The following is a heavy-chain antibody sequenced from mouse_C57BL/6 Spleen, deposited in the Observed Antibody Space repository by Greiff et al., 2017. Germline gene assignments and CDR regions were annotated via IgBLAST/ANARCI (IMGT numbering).Heavy chain of an antibody. J-gene: IGHJ2*01. CDR2: INPNNGGT. CDR3: ARHPDYYFDY. V-gene: IGHV1-26*01. D-gene: IGHD2-4*01. CDR1: GYTFTDYY. Sequence: EVQLQQSGPELVKPGASVKISCKASGYTFTDYYMNWVKQSHGKSLEWIGDINPNNGGTSYNQKFKGKATLTVDKSSSTAYMELRSLTTKDSAVYYCARHPDYYFDYWGQGTTLTVSS.